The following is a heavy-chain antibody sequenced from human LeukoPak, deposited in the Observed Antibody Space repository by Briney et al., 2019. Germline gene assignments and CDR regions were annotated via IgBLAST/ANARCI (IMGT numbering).Heavy chain of an antibody. CDR1: GFRFSDYW. Sequence: GGSLRLSCAASGFRFSDYWMHWVRQGPGKGPEWLSRTSKDGSDTFYADAAKGRFTASRDDAKNTVYLQVTNVRPEDTAVYFCARGGYSGSYYRFSWGQGTLVTVAS. V-gene: IGHV3-74*01. CDR3: ARGGYSGSYYRFS. D-gene: IGHD6-25*01. CDR2: TSKDGSDT. J-gene: IGHJ4*02.